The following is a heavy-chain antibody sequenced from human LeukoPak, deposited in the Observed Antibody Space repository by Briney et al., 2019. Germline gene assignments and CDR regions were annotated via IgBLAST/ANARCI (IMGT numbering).Heavy chain of an antibody. Sequence: SETLSLTCTVSGGSISSYYWSWIRQPPGKGLEWIGYIYYSGSTNYNPSLKSRVTISVDTSKNQFSLKLSSVTAADTAVYYCARSPLVVVTAMGDWYFDLWGRGTLATVSS. CDR3: ARSPLVVVTAMGDWYFDL. CDR2: IYYSGST. V-gene: IGHV4-59*01. J-gene: IGHJ2*01. CDR1: GGSISSYY. D-gene: IGHD2-21*02.